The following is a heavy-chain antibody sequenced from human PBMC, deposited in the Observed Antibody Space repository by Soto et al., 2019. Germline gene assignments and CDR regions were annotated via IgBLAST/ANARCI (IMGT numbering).Heavy chain of an antibody. CDR1: GFTFSSYW. Sequence: GGSLRLSCAASGFTFSSYWMSWVRQAPGKGLEWVANIKQDGSEKYYVDSVKGRFTISRDNAKNSLYLQMNSLRAEDRAVYYCARRGSAARPRYYYYYMDVWGKGTTVTVSS. CDR3: ARRGSAARPRYYYYYMDV. J-gene: IGHJ6*03. D-gene: IGHD6-6*01. CDR2: IKQDGSEK. V-gene: IGHV3-7*01.